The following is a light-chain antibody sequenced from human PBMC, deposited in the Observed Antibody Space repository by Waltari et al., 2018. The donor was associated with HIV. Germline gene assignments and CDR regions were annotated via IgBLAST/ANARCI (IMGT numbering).Light chain of an antibody. J-gene: IGLJ3*02. CDR2: EVP. V-gene: IGLV2-23*02. CDR1: NSNVGSFNF. CDR3: SSYAGSNIWV. Sequence: QSALTQPASVSGSPGQSITISCTGTNSNVGSFNFGSWYQQHPGKAPRLMIYEVPKRPSGISHRFSGSQSGTTASLTFSGLQAEDEAYYYCSSYAGSNIWVFGGGTKLTVL.